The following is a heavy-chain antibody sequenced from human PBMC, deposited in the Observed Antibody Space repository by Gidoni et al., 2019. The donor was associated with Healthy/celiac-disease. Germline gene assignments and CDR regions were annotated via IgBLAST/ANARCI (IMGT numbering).Heavy chain of an antibody. CDR2: IIPIFGTA. CDR3: ASGSYYWSGFDY. D-gene: IGHD1-26*01. CDR1: GGTFSSYA. J-gene: IGHJ4*02. Sequence: QVQLVQSGAEVKKPGSSVKVSCKASGGTFSSYAISWVRQAPGQGLEWMGGIIPIFGTANSAQKFHVSVTITAYESTSTAYMELSSLRSEGTAVYYCASGSYYWSGFDYWGQGTLVTVSS. V-gene: IGHV1-69*01.